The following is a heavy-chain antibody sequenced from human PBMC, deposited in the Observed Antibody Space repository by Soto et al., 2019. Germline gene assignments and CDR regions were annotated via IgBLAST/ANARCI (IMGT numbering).Heavy chain of an antibody. Sequence: GGSLRLSCAASGFTFSSYSMNWVRQAPGKGLEWVSAISGSGGSTYYADSVKGRFTISRDNSKNTLYLQMNSLRAEDTAVYYCAKDVGNRTPYYFDYWGQGTLVTVSS. J-gene: IGHJ4*02. CDR2: ISGSGGST. CDR3: AKDVGNRTPYYFDY. V-gene: IGHV3-23*01. D-gene: IGHD7-27*01. CDR1: GFTFSSYS.